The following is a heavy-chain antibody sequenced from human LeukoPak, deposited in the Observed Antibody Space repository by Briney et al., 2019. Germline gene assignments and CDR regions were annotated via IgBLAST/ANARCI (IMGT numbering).Heavy chain of an antibody. Sequence: ASETLSLTCTVSGGSISSYYWSWIRQPPGKGLEWIGYIYYSGSTNYNPSLKSRVTISVDTSKNQFSLKLSSVTAADTAVYYCARQYCSSTSCPRGDWFDPWGQGTLVTVSS. CDR3: ARQYCSSTSCPRGDWFDP. J-gene: IGHJ5*02. CDR1: GGSISSYY. D-gene: IGHD2-2*01. CDR2: IYYSGST. V-gene: IGHV4-59*08.